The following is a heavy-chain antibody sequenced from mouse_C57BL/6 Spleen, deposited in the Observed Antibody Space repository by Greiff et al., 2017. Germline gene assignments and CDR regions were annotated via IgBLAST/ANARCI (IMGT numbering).Heavy chain of an antibody. V-gene: IGHV1-50*01. CDR2: IDPSDSYT. Sequence: VQLQQPGAELVKPGASVKLSCKASGYTFTSYWMQWVKQRPGQGLEWIGEIDPSDSYTNYNQKFKGKATLTVDTSSSTAYMQLSSLTSEDSAVYYCARGAHFGYWGQGTTLTVSS. CDR3: ARGAHFGY. J-gene: IGHJ2*01. CDR1: GYTFTSYW.